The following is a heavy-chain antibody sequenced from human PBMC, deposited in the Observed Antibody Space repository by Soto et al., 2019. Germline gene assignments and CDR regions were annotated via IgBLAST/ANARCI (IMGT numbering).Heavy chain of an antibody. CDR3: ARDFLSYYYGSGSKGDCFFDY. J-gene: IGHJ4*02. CDR1: GYTFTVYY. V-gene: IGHV1-2*04. Sequence: ASVKLSRKTSGYTFTVYYRRWVRQAPRQGLEWMGWINPNSGGTNYAQKFQGWVTMTRDTSISTAYMELSRLRSDDTAVYYCARDFLSYYYGSGSKGDCFFDYWGQRTLVTVSS. CDR2: INPNSGGT. D-gene: IGHD3-10*01.